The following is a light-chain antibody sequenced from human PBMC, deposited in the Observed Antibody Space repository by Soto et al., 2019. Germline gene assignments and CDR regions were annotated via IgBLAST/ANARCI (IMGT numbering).Light chain of an antibody. CDR1: QSVSSSY. J-gene: IGKJ4*01. CDR3: QQYGSSPVT. CDR2: DAS. V-gene: IGKV3D-20*01. Sequence: ENVLTQSPATLSLSPGERATLSCGASQSVSSSYLAWYQQKPGLAPRILIYDASSRATGIPDRISGSGSGTDFNLTTSRLDPEDSAVYYCQQYGSSPVTFGGGTKVEIK.